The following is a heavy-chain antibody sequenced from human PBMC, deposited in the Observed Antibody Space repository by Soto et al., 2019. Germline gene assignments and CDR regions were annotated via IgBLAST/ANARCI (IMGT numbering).Heavy chain of an antibody. CDR2: ISYDGSNK. CDR1: GFTFSSYG. CDR3: AKDPYSGSHHA. D-gene: IGHD1-26*01. Sequence: QVQLVESGGGVVQPGRSLRLSCAASGFTFSSYGMHWVRQAPGKGLEWVAVISYDGSNKYYADSVKGRFTISRGNSKNTLYLQMNSLRAEDTAVYYCAKDPYSGSHHAWGQGTLVTVSS. J-gene: IGHJ5*02. V-gene: IGHV3-30*18.